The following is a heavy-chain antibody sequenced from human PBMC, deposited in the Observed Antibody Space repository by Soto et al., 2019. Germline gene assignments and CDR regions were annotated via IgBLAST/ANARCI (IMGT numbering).Heavy chain of an antibody. D-gene: IGHD3-10*01. Sequence: PSETRSLTCTVSGGSISSSSYYWGWIRQPPGKGLEWIGSIYYSGSTYYNPSLKSRVTISVDTSKNQFSLKLSSVTAADTAVYYCARSSMVRGVIKGILFDYWGQGTLVTV. J-gene: IGHJ4*02. CDR1: GGSISSSSYY. CDR2: IYYSGST. V-gene: IGHV4-39*01. CDR3: ARSSMVRGVIKGILFDY.